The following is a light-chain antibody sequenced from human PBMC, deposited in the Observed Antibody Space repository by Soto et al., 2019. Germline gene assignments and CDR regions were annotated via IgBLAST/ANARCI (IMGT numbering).Light chain of an antibody. J-gene: IGKJ5*01. CDR2: DAS. CDR3: QQRSDWPVT. CDR1: QSVSNY. Sequence: ETVLTQSPATLSLSPGERASLSCRASQSVSNYLAWYQQKVGQAPRLLIFDASNRATGIPARFSGSGSGTDFTLTISSLEPEDFAVYYCQQRSDWPVTFGQGTRLEIK. V-gene: IGKV3-11*01.